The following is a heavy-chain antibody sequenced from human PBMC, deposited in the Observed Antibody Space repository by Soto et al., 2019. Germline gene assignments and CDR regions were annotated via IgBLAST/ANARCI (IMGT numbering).Heavy chain of an antibody. Sequence: GASVKVSCKASGYTFTSYYMHWVRQAPGQGLEWMGIINPSGGSTSYAQKFQGRVTMTRDTSTSTVYMELSSLRSEDTAVYYCARDNYDSSGYYPGWFDPWGQGTLVTVSS. CDR3: ARDNYDSSGYYPGWFDP. J-gene: IGHJ5*02. CDR1: GYTFTSYY. D-gene: IGHD3-22*01. V-gene: IGHV1-46*01. CDR2: INPSGGST.